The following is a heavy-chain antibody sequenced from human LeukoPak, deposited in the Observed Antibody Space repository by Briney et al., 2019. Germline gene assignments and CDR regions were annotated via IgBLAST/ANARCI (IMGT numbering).Heavy chain of an antibody. V-gene: IGHV3-21*01. D-gene: IGHD2-15*01. Sequence: PGGSLRLSCAASGFTLSSYSMNWVRQAPGKGLEWVSSISSSSSHMKYADSVKGRFTISRDNAKNSLYLQMNSLRAEDTAVYYCPRVDCSGGSCYSRGDYYYGMDVWGQGTTVTVSS. J-gene: IGHJ6*02. CDR1: GFTLSSYS. CDR2: ISSSSSHM. CDR3: PRVDCSGGSCYSRGDYYYGMDV.